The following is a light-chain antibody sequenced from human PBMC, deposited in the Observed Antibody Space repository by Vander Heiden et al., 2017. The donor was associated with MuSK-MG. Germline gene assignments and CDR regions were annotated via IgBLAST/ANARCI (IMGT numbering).Light chain of an antibody. CDR1: SSDIGTYNL. V-gene: IGLV2-23*02. CDR2: DVT. CDR3: FSYASRDNLV. J-gene: IGLJ3*02. Sequence: QSALTQPASVSGSPGQSITISCTGTSSDIGTYNLVSWYQQHPGKAPRLIIYDVTKRPSGVSIRFSGSKSCTTASLTISGLQAEDEAYYYCFSYASRDNLVFGGGTKLTVL.